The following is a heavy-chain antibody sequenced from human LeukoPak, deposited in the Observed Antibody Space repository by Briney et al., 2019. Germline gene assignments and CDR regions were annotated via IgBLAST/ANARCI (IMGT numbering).Heavy chain of an antibody. V-gene: IGHV1-69*13. Sequence: ASVKVSCKASGGTFSSYAISWVRQAPGQGLEWMGGIIPIFGTANYAQKFQGRVTITADESTSTAYMELRSLRSDDTAVYYCARIGTRRGFPYYYYYMDVWGKGTTVTISS. CDR2: IIPIFGTA. J-gene: IGHJ6*03. CDR3: ARIGTRRGFPYYYYYMDV. CDR1: GGTFSSYA. D-gene: IGHD1-14*01.